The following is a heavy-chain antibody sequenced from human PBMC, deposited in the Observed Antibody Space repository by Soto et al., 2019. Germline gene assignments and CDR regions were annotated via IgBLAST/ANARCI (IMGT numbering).Heavy chain of an antibody. CDR3: ARHRGPTTSENWFDP. V-gene: IGHV1-18*01. CDR2: ISTYSGDT. CDR1: GYTFFTYD. J-gene: IGHJ5*02. D-gene: IGHD1-1*01. Sequence: QVHLVQSGVEVKTPGASVKVSCQASGYTFFTYDISWVRQAPGQGLEWMGWISTYSGDTKYAQKFQGRVTMTTDTSTTTAYTELRSLRSDDTAVYYCARHRGPTTSENWFDPWGQGTLVTVSS.